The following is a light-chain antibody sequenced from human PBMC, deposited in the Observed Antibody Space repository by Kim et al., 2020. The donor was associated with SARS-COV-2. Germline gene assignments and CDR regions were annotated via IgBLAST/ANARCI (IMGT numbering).Light chain of an antibody. CDR2: GAS. V-gene: IGKV3-20*01. CDR3: QQYGSSLWT. J-gene: IGKJ1*01. CDR1: QSVSSSY. Sequence: EIVLTQSPGTLSLAPGERATRSCRASQSVSSSYLAWYQQKPGQAPRLLIYGASSRATGIPDRFSGSGSGTDFTLTISRLEPEDFAVYYCQQYGSSLWTFGQGTKVDIK.